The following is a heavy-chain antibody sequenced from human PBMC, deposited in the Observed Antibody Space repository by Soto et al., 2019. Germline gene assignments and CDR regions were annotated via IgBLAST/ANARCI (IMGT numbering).Heavy chain of an antibody. Sequence: PSETLSLTCAVYGGSFSGYYWSWIRQPPGKGLEWIGEINHSGSTNYNPSLKSRVTISVDTSKNQFSLKLSSVTAADTAVYYCARVLLRWRDYDFWSGSYGIAVWGQGNSVTV. CDR1: GGSFSGYY. J-gene: IGHJ6*01. V-gene: IGHV4-34*01. CDR2: INHSGST. CDR3: ARVLLRWRDYDFWSGSYGIAV. D-gene: IGHD3-3*01.